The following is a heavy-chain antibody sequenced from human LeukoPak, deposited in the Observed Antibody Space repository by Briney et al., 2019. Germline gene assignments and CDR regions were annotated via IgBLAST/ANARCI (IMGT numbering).Heavy chain of an antibody. V-gene: IGHV4-4*07. D-gene: IGHD3-22*01. J-gene: IGHJ6*03. CDR1: GGPMYSFY. Sequence: SETLSLTCTVSGGPMYSFYWSWIRQSAEKGLEWIGRLYPGVSSDYNPSLKSRVTMSVDTSKKQFALKLRAVTAADTAVYYCARLKFYDSTGYSPGHYMDVWGKGTKVIVSS. CDR2: LYPGVSS. CDR3: ARLKFYDSTGYSPGHYMDV.